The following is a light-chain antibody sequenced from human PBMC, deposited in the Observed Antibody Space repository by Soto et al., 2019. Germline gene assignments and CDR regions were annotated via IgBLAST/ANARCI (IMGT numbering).Light chain of an antibody. CDR3: MQSLQTPRT. Sequence: DIVMTQSPLSLPVTPGEPASISCRSSQSPLHTDGYNYLDWYLQKPGQSPQLLIDLGSNRASGVPDRFSGSGSGTDFTLKISRVEAEDVGVYYFMQSLQTPRTFGQGTKVEIK. V-gene: IGKV2-28*01. CDR1: QSPLHTDGYNY. J-gene: IGKJ1*01. CDR2: LGS.